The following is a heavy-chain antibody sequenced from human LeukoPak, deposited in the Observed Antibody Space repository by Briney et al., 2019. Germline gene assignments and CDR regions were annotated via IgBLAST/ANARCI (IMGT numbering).Heavy chain of an antibody. D-gene: IGHD4-17*01. V-gene: IGHV4-61*02. Sequence: PSETLSLTCTVSGGSISSGSYYWSWIRQPAGKGLEWIGRIYTSGSTNYNPSLKSRVTISVDTSKNQFSLKLSSVTAADTAVYYCARHLTTVTTNWFDPWGQGTLVTVSS. CDR3: ARHLTTVTTNWFDP. CDR2: IYTSGST. CDR1: GGSISSGSYY. J-gene: IGHJ5*02.